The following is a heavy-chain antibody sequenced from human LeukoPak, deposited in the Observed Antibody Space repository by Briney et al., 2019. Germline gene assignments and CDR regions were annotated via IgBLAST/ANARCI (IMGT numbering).Heavy chain of an antibody. J-gene: IGHJ4*02. CDR1: GGSISSGGYS. D-gene: IGHD1-26*01. Sequence: PSETLSLTCAVSGGSISSGGYSWSWIRQPPGKGLEWIGYIYHSGSTYYNPSLKSRVTISVDTSKNQFSLRLSSVTAADTAIYYCARDLGTGSYYPFDNWGQGTLVTVFS. CDR2: IYHSGST. V-gene: IGHV4-30-2*01. CDR3: ARDLGTGSYYPFDN.